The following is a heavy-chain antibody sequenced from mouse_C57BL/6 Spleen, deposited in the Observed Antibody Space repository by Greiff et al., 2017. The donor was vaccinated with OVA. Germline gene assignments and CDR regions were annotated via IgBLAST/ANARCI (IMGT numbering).Heavy chain of an antibody. CDR1: GYTFTDYY. D-gene: IGHD1-1*01. V-gene: IGHV1-76*01. CDR2: IYPGSGNT. Sequence: VQRVESGAELVRPGASVKLSCKASGYTFTDYYINWVKQRPGQGLEWIARIYPGSGNTYYNEKFKGKATLTAEKSSSTAYMQLSSLTSEDSAVYFCARGTVVDYYAMDYWGQGTSVTVSS. CDR3: ARGTVVDYYAMDY. J-gene: IGHJ4*01.